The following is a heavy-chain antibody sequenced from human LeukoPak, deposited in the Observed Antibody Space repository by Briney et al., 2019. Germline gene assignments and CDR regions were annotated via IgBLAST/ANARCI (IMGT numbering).Heavy chain of an antibody. D-gene: IGHD3-10*01. CDR1: GGSISSYY. CDR2: IYYSGST. J-gene: IGHJ4*02. V-gene: IGHV4-59*01. CDR3: AAGDTMVRGAPNDY. Sequence: SETLSLTCTVSGGSISSYYWSWIRQPPGKGLEWIGYIYYSGSTNYNPSLKSRVTISVDTSKNQFSLKLSSVTAADTAVHYCAAGDTMVRGAPNDYWGQGTLVTVSS.